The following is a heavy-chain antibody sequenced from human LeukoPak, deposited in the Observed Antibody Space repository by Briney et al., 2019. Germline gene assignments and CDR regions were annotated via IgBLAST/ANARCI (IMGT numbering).Heavy chain of an antibody. D-gene: IGHD3-22*01. J-gene: IGHJ4*02. CDR2: IYYSGST. V-gene: IGHV4-59*01. Sequence: SETLSLTCTFSGGSITSYYWSWIRQPPGKGRDWIGYIYYSGSTNYNPSLKSRVIIAVDTSKNQFSLKLSSVTAADTAVYYCARVSYDSRGYYFDYWGQGTLVTVSS. CDR3: ARVSYDSRGYYFDY. CDR1: GGSITSYY.